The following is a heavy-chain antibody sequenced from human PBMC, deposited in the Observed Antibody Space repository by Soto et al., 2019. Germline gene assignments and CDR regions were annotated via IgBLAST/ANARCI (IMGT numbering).Heavy chain of an antibody. CDR2: IYYSGST. D-gene: IGHD3-10*01. CDR1: GGSVSSGSYY. J-gene: IGHJ5*02. V-gene: IGHV4-61*01. CDR3: ARGRSMVRGVIINHLNNWFDP. Sequence: SETLSLTCTVSGGSVSSGSYYWSWIRQPPGKGLEWIGYIYYSGSTNYNPSLKSRVTISVDTSKNQFSLKLSSVTAADTAVYYCARGRSMVRGVIINHLNNWFDPWGQGALVTVSS.